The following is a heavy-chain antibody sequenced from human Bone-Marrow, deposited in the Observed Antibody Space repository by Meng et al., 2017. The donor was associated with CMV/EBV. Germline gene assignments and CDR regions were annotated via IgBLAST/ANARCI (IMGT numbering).Heavy chain of an antibody. CDR3: ASFHGSGGRPPFY. CDR2: IYPADSDV. V-gene: IGHV5-51*01. J-gene: IGHJ4*02. Sequence: GESLKISCQGSGYNFADYWIVWVRQMPGKGLEWMGMIYPADSDVRYSPSFQGQVAISADKSISTAYLQWSSLKASDTAMYYCASFHGSGGRPPFYWGQGTRVTGSS. CDR1: GYNFADYW. D-gene: IGHD6-19*01.